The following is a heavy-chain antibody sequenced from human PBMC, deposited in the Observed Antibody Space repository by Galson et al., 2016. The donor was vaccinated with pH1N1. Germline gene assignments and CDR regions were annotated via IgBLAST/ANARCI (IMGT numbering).Heavy chain of an antibody. CDR3: ARFYGGNSDY. Sequence: SLRLSCAASGFTFSNFYMTWVRQAPGKGLEWVANINKDGGDTYYVDSVKGRFTISRDNAKNSLYLQLNCLRAEDTAVYYCARFYGGNSDYWGQGTLVTVSS. CDR2: INKDGGDT. V-gene: IGHV3-7*04. CDR1: GFTFSNFY. J-gene: IGHJ4*02. D-gene: IGHD4-23*01.